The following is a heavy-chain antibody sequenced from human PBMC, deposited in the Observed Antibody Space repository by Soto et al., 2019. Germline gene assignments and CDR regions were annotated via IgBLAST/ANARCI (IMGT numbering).Heavy chain of an antibody. CDR2: IGGGNDDK. D-gene: IGHD3-22*01. J-gene: IGHJ6*01. CDR3: AREPRVIYYYYGMDV. CDR1: GFTFSIYA. V-gene: IGHV3-23*01. Sequence: VQLLESGGGLVQPGGSLRLSCAASGFTFSIYAMSWVRQAPGKGLEWVSGIGGGNDDKHYADSVKGRFIISRDNSKSTLSLQMNGLRAEDTAVYYCAREPRVIYYYYGMDVW.